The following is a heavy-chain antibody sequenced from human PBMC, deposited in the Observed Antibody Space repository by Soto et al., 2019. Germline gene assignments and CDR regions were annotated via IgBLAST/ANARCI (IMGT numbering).Heavy chain of an antibody. CDR3: AREGSGGLTDYYYYMDV. J-gene: IGHJ6*03. Sequence: SETLSLTCTVSGGSISSYYWSWIRQPPGKGLEWIGYIYYSGSTNYNPSLKSRVTISVDTSKNQFSLKLSSVTAADTAVYYCAREGSGGLTDYYYYMDVWGKGTTVTVSS. D-gene: IGHD2-15*01. V-gene: IGHV4-59*12. CDR1: GGSISSYY. CDR2: IYYSGST.